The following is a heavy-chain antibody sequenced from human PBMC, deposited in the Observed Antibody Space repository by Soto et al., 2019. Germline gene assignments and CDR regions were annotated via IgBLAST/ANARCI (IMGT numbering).Heavy chain of an antibody. CDR2: ISAGGGGT. J-gene: IGHJ4*02. V-gene: IGHV3-23*01. Sequence: LRLSCAGSGFTLTRSAVSWVRQAPGKGLEWVSGISAGGGGTYYADSVKGRFTISRDVAKNSLYLQINSLRGDDTAIYYCVRSGDNYNLLDYWGQGTPVTVSS. D-gene: IGHD1-1*01. CDR1: GFTLTRSA. CDR3: VRSGDNYNLLDY.